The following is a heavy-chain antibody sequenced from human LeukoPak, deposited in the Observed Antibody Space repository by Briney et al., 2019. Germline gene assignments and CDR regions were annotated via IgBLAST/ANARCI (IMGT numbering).Heavy chain of an antibody. CDR3: ARAPLHYDFWSGYYTFLDY. V-gene: IGHV4-59*01. CDR2: IYYSGST. Sequence: LRLSCAASGFTFSSYAMHWIRQPPGKGLEWIGYIYYSGSTNYNPSLKSRVTISVDTSKNQFSLKLSSVTAADTAVYYCARAPLHYDFWSGYYTFLDYWGQGTLVTVSS. D-gene: IGHD3-3*01. CDR1: GFTFSSYA. J-gene: IGHJ4*02.